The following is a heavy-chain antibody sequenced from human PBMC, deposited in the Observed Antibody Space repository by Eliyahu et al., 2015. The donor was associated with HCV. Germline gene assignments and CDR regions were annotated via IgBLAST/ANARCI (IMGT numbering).Heavy chain of an antibody. CDR3: ARLGLAVANYGISV. D-gene: IGHD6-19*01. Sequence: QLHLQESGPGLVKPSETLSLXXAVSXGSTSSSMYYWGWIRQPPGKGLEWIGSINYXXRTYFNPSLKSRVTISVDTSKNRFSLRLDSVTAADTAVYYCARLGLAVANYGISVWGQGTTVTVSS. V-gene: IGHV4-39*01. CDR2: INYXXRT. CDR1: XGSTSSSMYY. J-gene: IGHJ6*02.